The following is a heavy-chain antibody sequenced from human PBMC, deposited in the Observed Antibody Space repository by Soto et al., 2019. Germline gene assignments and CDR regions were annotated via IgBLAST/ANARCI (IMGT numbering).Heavy chain of an antibody. D-gene: IGHD3-10*01. CDR2: ISYDGSNK. CDR3: AKDRMGAGVRGYFDY. J-gene: IGHJ4*02. CDR1: GFTFSSYG. V-gene: IGHV3-30*18. Sequence: QVQLVESGGGVVQPGKSLRLSCAGSGFTFSSYGMDWVRQAPGKGLERVAVISYDGSNKYYADSVKGRFTISRDNSKNTLYLQMSSLRADDTAVYYCAKDRMGAGVRGYFDYLGQGTLVTVSS.